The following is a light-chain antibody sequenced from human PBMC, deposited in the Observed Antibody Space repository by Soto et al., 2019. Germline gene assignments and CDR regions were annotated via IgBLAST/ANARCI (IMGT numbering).Light chain of an antibody. J-gene: IGLJ1*01. CDR3: CSYAGSSTYV. CDR2: EVS. Sequence: QSALPQPASVSGFPGQSITITFTGTSSDVGSYNHVFWYQQHPGKAPKVMIYEVSKRHSGVSDRFSGSKFGNTACLTISGLKADEEADYYCCSYAGSSTYVFGTGTKLTVL. CDR1: SSDVGSYNH. V-gene: IGLV2-23*02.